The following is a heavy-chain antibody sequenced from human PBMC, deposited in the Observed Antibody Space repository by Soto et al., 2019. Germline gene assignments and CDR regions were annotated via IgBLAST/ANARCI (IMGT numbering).Heavy chain of an antibody. V-gene: IGHV5-10-1*01. CDR1: GYSFAGYW. CDR3: ARQLYDSGTDPNVQYYFDS. CDR2: SDPSDSQT. Sequence: GESLKISCTGSGYSFAGYWITWVRQKPGKGLEWVGRSDPSDSQTYYSPSFRGHVTISVTKSITTVFLQWSSLRASDTAMYYCARQLYDSGTDPNVQYYFDSWGQGTLVTVSS. D-gene: IGHD6-13*01. J-gene: IGHJ4*02.